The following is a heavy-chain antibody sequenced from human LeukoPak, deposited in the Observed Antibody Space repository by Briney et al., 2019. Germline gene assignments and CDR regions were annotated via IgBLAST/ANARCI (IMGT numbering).Heavy chain of an antibody. D-gene: IGHD3-9*01. V-gene: IGHV3-7*01. CDR2: IKQDRSEK. CDR1: GFTFSNYW. Sequence: GGSLRLSCAASGFTFSNYWMSWVRQAPGKGLEWVANIKQDRSEKYYVDSVKGRFTISRDNAKNSLYLQMNSLRPEDTAVYYCTRERYYDILTGYTEGAFDYWGQGTLVTVSS. J-gene: IGHJ4*02. CDR3: TRERYYDILTGYTEGAFDY.